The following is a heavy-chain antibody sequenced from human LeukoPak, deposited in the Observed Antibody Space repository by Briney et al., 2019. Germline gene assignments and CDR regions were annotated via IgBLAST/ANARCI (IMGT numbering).Heavy chain of an antibody. J-gene: IGHJ4*02. Sequence: PGGSLRLSCAASGFTFDDYAMHWVRQAPGKGLEWVSGISWNSGSIGYADSVKGRFTISRDNAKNSLYLQMNSLRAEDTALYYCAKGRDGYNYDFGYWGQGTLVTVSS. CDR3: AKGRDGYNYDFGY. D-gene: IGHD5-24*01. CDR1: GFTFDDYA. CDR2: ISWNSGSI. V-gene: IGHV3-9*01.